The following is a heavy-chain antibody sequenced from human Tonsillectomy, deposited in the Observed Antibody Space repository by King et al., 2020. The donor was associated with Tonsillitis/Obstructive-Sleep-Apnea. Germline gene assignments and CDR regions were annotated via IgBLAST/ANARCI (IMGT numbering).Heavy chain of an antibody. Sequence: VQLVESGGGLVKPGGSLRLSCAASGFTFRDYYMSWIRQAPGKGLEWVSSISSSSSYTNYADSVKGRFTIFRDNAKNSLYLQMNSLRAEDTAVYYCARVGYCSGGSCLPDAFDIWGQGTMVTVSS. V-gene: IGHV3-11*05. J-gene: IGHJ3*02. D-gene: IGHD2-15*01. CDR1: GFTFRDYY. CDR3: ARVGYCSGGSCLPDAFDI. CDR2: ISSSSSYT.